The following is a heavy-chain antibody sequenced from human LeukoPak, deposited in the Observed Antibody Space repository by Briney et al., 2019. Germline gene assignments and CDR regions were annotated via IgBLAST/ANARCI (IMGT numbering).Heavy chain of an antibody. J-gene: IGHJ1*01. Sequence: ASVKVSCKASGYTFTSYDINWVRQAIGQGLEWMGWMNPNSGNTGYAQKFQGRVTMTRNTSISTAYMELSSLRSEDTAVYYCARATGNSEYFQHWGQGTLVTVSS. CDR3: ARATGNSEYFQH. CDR1: GYTFTSYD. CDR2: MNPNSGNT. V-gene: IGHV1-8*01. D-gene: IGHD1-7*01.